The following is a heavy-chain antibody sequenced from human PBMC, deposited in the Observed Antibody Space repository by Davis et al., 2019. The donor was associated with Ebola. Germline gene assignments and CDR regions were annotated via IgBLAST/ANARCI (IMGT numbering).Heavy chain of an antibody. CDR1: GFTLSVYS. J-gene: IGHJ4*02. V-gene: IGHV3-30*02. Sequence: GGSLRLSCAASGFTLSVYSIHWVRQAPGKGLEWVAFKRYVGRNEYYADSVKGRFTISRDNSKNTLYLQMNSLRAEDTAVYYCAKDSYDFWSGYYPTYDYWGQGTLVTVSS. D-gene: IGHD3-3*01. CDR2: KRYVGRNE. CDR3: AKDSYDFWSGYYPTYDY.